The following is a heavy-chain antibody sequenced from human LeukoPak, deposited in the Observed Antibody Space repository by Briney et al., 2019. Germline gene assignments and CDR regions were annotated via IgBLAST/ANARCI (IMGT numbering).Heavy chain of an antibody. CDR1: GYTFTSYD. CDR3: ARGTVHAVAGFDAFDI. Sequence: ASVKVSCKASGYTFTSYDINWVRQATGQGLEWMGWMNPNSGNTGYAQKFQGRVTITRNTSISTAYMELSSLRSEDTAVYYCARGTVHAVAGFDAFDIWGQGTMVTVSS. J-gene: IGHJ3*02. D-gene: IGHD6-19*01. V-gene: IGHV1-8*03. CDR2: MNPNSGNT.